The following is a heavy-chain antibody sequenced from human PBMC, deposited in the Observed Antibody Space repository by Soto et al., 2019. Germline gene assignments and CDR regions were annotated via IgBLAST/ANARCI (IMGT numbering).Heavy chain of an antibody. V-gene: IGHV1-69*01. Sequence: QVQLVQSGAEVKKPGSSVKVSCKAAGGTFSSYAISWVRQAPGQGLEWMGGIIPIFGTANYAQKFQGRVTITADESTSTAYMELSSLRSEDTAVYYCAREASIVGATRGWFDPWGQGTLVTVSS. J-gene: IGHJ5*02. CDR2: IIPIFGTA. CDR1: GGTFSSYA. CDR3: AREASIVGATRGWFDP. D-gene: IGHD1-26*01.